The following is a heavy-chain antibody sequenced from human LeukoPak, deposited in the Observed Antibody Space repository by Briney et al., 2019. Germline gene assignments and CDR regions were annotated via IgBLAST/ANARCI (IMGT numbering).Heavy chain of an antibody. J-gene: IGHJ4*02. CDR1: GFIFRDYV. CDR2: IWRTGDWT. V-gene: IGHV3-23*05. Sequence: GGSLRLSCIASGFIFRDYVMSWVRQAPGKGPEGVAAIWRTGDWTYYVDTVKGRFTISRDNSKNTLYLQMNRLRVADTAIYYCAKDRHDYGDYAFDSWGQGTLVTVSS. D-gene: IGHD4-17*01. CDR3: AKDRHDYGDYAFDS.